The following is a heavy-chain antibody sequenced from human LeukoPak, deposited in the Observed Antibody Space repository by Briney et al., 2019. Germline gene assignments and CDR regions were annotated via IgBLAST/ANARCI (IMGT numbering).Heavy chain of an antibody. D-gene: IGHD2-15*01. CDR3: AKSDIAEDAFDI. Sequence: GGSLGLSCAASGFTFSSYAMSWVRQAPGKGLEWVSAISGSGGSTYYADSVKGRFTISRDNSKNTLYLQMNSLRAEDTAVYYCAKSDIAEDAFDIWGQGTMVTVSS. CDR2: ISGSGGST. V-gene: IGHV3-23*01. J-gene: IGHJ3*02. CDR1: GFTFSSYA.